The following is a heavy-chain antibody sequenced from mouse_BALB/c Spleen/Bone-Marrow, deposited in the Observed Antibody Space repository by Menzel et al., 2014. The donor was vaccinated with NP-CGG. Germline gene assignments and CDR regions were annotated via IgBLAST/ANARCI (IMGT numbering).Heavy chain of an antibody. CDR3: VRPYDYGTWFAY. J-gene: IGHJ3*01. CDR2: ISNGGIYT. CDR1: GFTFSTYG. Sequence: EVQVVESGGDLVKPGGSLKLSCAASGFTFSTYGMSWVRQTPDKRLEWVAAISNGGIYTYYPDTVKGRFTISRDNAKNTQYLQMSSLKSEDTAMYYCVRPYDYGTWFAYWGQGTLVTVSA. D-gene: IGHD2-4*01. V-gene: IGHV5-6*01.